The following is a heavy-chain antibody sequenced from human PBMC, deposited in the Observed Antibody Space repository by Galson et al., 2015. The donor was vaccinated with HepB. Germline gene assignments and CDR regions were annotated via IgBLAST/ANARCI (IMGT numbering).Heavy chain of an antibody. V-gene: IGHV4-59*02. D-gene: IGHD3-10*01. CDR1: GSSVSHYY. Sequence: SETLSLTCTVFGSSVSHYYWSWIRQSPGKGLEWIGYVYYSGSTTYNPSLRSRVTISIDTSNNRFSLNLISVTAADTAVYYCARDNNYYGSGTFDPWGQGTLVTVSS. J-gene: IGHJ5*02. CDR3: ARDNNYYGSGTFDP. CDR2: VYYSGST.